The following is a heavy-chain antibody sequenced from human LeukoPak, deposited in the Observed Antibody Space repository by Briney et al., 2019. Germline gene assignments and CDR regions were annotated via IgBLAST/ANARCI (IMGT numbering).Heavy chain of an antibody. V-gene: IGHV4-39*01. D-gene: IGHD3-10*01. J-gene: IGHJ4*02. CDR1: GGSISSSSYY. CDR3: ARKFLGSRGYYFDY. CDR2: IYYSGST. Sequence: PSETLSLTCTVSGGSISSSSYYWGWIRQPPGKGLEWIGSIYYSGSTYYNPSLKSRVTISVDTSKNQFSLKLSSVTAADTAVYYCARKFLGSRGYYFDYWGQGTLVTVSS.